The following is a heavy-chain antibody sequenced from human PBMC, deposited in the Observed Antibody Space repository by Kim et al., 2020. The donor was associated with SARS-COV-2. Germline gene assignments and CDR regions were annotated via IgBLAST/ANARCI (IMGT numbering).Heavy chain of an antibody. J-gene: IGHJ4*02. Sequence: QKFQGRVTITADESTSTAYMELSSLRSEDTAVYYCAREGSYDSSGYSDYYWGQGTLVTVSS. V-gene: IGHV1-69*01. CDR3: AREGSYDSSGYSDYY. D-gene: IGHD3-22*01.